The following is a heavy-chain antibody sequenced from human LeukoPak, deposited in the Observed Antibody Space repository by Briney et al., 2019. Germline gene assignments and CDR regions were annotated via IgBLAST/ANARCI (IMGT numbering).Heavy chain of an antibody. V-gene: IGHV4-39*07. CDR1: GGSISSSSYY. D-gene: IGHD6-6*01. Sequence: KSSETLSLTCSVSGGSISSSSYYWGWIRQPPGKGLEWIGSIYYSGSTYYNPSLKSRVTISVDTSKNQFSLKLSSVTAADTAVYYCARDGIAARPGNYYYYMDVWGKGTTVTVSS. J-gene: IGHJ6*03. CDR3: ARDGIAARPGNYYYYMDV. CDR2: IYYSGST.